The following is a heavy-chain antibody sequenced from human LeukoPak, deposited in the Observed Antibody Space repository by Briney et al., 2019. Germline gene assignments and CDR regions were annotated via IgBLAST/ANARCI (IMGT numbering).Heavy chain of an antibody. Sequence: SVKVSCKASGRTFSSFAISWVRQPPGQGLEWRGGIIPIFGTANYAQKFQGRVTITADKSTSTAYMELSSLRSEDTAVYYCASPADDYGDYRQAYYFDYWGQGTLVTVSS. CDR3: ASPADDYGDYRQAYYFDY. J-gene: IGHJ4*02. CDR2: IIPIFGTA. D-gene: IGHD4-17*01. CDR1: GRTFSSFA. V-gene: IGHV1-69*06.